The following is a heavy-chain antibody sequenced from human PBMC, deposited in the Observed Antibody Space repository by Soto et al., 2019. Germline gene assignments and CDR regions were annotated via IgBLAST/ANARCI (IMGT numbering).Heavy chain of an antibody. CDR3: ARDPSSGSNLYYYFEY. J-gene: IGHJ4*02. V-gene: IGHV3-48*02. Sequence: LSLTCAASGFTFSRYAMNWVRQAPGKGLEWISYISGSSGYIRNADSVKGRFTISRDNAKNSLYLQMNSLRDEDTAVYYCARDPSSGSNLYYYFEYWGQGTLVTVSS. D-gene: IGHD3-16*01. CDR2: ISGSSGYI. CDR1: GFTFSRYA.